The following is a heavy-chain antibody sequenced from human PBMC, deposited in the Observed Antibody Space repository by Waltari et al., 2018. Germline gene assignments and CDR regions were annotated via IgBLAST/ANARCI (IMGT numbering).Heavy chain of an antibody. Sequence: QVHLVQSGAEMKKPGASVTVSCKDSGYTFTNYYIHWVRQAPGQGLEWMGRINPKSVATKYGQKFQGRVTMTRDTSITSAYLELSSLTSDDTAVYYCAKDHSPTMTVDHWGQGTLVTVSS. V-gene: IGHV1-2*06. CDR2: INPKSVAT. CDR3: AKDHSPTMTVDH. CDR1: GYTFTNYY. J-gene: IGHJ5*02. D-gene: IGHD3-22*01.